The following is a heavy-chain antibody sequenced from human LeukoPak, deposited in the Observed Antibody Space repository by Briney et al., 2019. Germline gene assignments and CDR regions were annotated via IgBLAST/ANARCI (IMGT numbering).Heavy chain of an antibody. D-gene: IGHD6-13*01. Sequence: GGSLRLSCAASGFALSSYAMSWVRHAPGKGLEWVAVISGSGSSTYYADSVKGRFTISRDNSKNTLYLQMNSLRAEDTAVYYCATSFGPVIAAAGTGADWGQGTLVTVSS. J-gene: IGHJ4*02. V-gene: IGHV3-23*01. CDR3: ATSFGPVIAAAGTGAD. CDR2: ISGSGSST. CDR1: GFALSSYA.